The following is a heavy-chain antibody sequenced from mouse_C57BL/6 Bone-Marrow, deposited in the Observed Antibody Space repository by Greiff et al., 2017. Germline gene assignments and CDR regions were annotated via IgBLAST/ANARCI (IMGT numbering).Heavy chain of an antibody. CDR3: ARARDYDGYPYLDY. D-gene: IGHD2-3*01. CDR1: GYTFTSYG. Sequence: VQLQQSGAELARPGASVKLSCKASGYTFTSYGISWVKQSTGQGLEWIGEIYPRSGNTYYNEKFKGKATLTGDKSSSTAYMELRSLTSEDSAVYFCARARDYDGYPYLDYWGQGTTLTGSS. CDR2: IYPRSGNT. J-gene: IGHJ2*01. V-gene: IGHV1-81*01.